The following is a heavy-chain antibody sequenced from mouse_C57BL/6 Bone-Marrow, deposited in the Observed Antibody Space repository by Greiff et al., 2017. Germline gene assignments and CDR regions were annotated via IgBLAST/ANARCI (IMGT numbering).Heavy chain of an antibody. D-gene: IGHD1-1*02. J-gene: IGHJ3*01. CDR2: IDPENGDT. CDR3: VRTIHWFAY. CDR1: GFNIKDDY. V-gene: IGHV14-4*01. Sequence: EVLLVESGAELVRPGASVKLSCTASGFNIKDDYMHWVKQRPEQGLEWIGWIDPENGDTEYASKFQGKATITADTSSNTAYLQLSSLTSEVTAVDCCVRTIHWFAYWGQGTLVTVSA.